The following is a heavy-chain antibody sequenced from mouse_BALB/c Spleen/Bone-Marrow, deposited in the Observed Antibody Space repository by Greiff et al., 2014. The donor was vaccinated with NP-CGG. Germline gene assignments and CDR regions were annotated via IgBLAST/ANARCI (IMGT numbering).Heavy chain of an antibody. V-gene: IGHV5-6-2*01. CDR3: ARRGWDGYFDY. J-gene: IGHJ2*01. D-gene: IGHD4-1*01. CDR1: GFTFSSYY. CDR2: INSNGGST. Sequence: DVKLVESGGGLVKLGGSLKLSCAASGFTFSSYYMSWVRQTPEKRLELVATINSNGGSTYYPDTVKGRFTISRDNAKNTLYLQMSSLKSEDTALYYRARRGWDGYFDYWGQGTTLTVSS.